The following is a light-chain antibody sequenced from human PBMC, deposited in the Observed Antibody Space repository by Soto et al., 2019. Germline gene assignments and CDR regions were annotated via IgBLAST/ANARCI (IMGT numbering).Light chain of an antibody. CDR3: QQYDHLPWT. CDR2: DAS. CDR1: QDIRKY. Sequence: DIQMTQSPSSLSASEGDRVTITCQASQDIRKYLNWYQQKPGKAPKLLIYDASNLETGVPSRFSGSGSGTDFSFTISSLQPEDIATYYCQQYDHLPWTFGQGTKVEIK. V-gene: IGKV1-33*01. J-gene: IGKJ1*01.